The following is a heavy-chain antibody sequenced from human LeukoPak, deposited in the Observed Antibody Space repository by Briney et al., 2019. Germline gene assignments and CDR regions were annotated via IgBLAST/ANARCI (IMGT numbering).Heavy chain of an antibody. D-gene: IGHD1-26*01. CDR2: INWNGGST. CDR3: ARDPGEIVGATFDY. CDR1: GFTFDDYG. V-gene: IGHV3-20*04. J-gene: IGHJ4*02. Sequence: GGSLRLSCAASGFTFDDYGMSWVRQAPGKGLEWGSGINWNGGSTGYADSVKGRFTNSRDNAKNPLYRQMNSLRAEDTALYYCARDPGEIVGATFDYWGQGTLVTVSS.